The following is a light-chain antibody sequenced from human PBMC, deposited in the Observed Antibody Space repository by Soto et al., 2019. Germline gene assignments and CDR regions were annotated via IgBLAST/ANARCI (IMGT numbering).Light chain of an antibody. Sequence: DIQMTQSPSSLSASVGDTVIITCRASQAISNNLAWYQQKPEKAPQLLIYGSSTLQSGVPSRFSGSGSGTDFTLSISGLQPEDVATYYCQKYNSAPHTFGQGTKLEIK. J-gene: IGKJ2*01. CDR3: QKYNSAPHT. CDR1: QAISNN. CDR2: GSS. V-gene: IGKV1-27*01.